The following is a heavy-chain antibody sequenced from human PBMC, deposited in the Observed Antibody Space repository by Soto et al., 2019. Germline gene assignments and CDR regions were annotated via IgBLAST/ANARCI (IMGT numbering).Heavy chain of an antibody. CDR3: ARLEYSGYDDWVDP. J-gene: IGHJ5*02. V-gene: IGHV3-21*01. D-gene: IGHD5-12*01. CDR2: ISSSSSYI. Sequence: GGSLRLSCAASGFTFSSYSMNWVRQAPGKGLEWVSSISSSSSYIYYADSVKGRFTISRDNAKNSLYLQMNSLRAEDTAVYYCARLEYSGYDDWVDPWGQGTLVTVSS. CDR1: GFTFSSYS.